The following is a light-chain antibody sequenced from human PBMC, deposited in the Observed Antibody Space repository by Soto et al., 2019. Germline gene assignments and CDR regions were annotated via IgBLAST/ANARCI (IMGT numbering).Light chain of an antibody. V-gene: IGKV3-20*01. Sequence: EIVLTQSPGILSLSPGERASLSCRASQKISSTVLAWYQQKPGQAPRLLIYGASSRTTGIPDRFSGSGSGTDFTLTISGLEREDFAMYYCQHWGGSQTFGQGTNVEIK. J-gene: IGKJ1*01. CDR3: QHWGGSQT. CDR2: GAS. CDR1: QKISSTV.